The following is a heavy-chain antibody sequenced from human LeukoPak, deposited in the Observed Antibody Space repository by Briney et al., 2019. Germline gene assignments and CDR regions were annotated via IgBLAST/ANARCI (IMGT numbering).Heavy chain of an antibody. D-gene: IGHD2-2*01. CDR2: IYHSGST. CDR3: ARGRRYCSSTSCYPRRYFDY. CDR1: GYSISSGYY. Sequence: PSETLSLTCTVSGYSISSGYYWGWIRQPPGKGLECIGTIYHSGSTDYNPSLKSRVTISVDTSKNQFSLKLSSVTAADTAVYYCARGRRYCSSTSCYPRRYFDYWGQGTLVTVSS. V-gene: IGHV4-38-2*02. J-gene: IGHJ4*02.